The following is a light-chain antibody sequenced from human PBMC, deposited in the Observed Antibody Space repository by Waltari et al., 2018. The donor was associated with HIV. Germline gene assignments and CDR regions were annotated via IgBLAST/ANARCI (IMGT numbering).Light chain of an antibody. J-gene: IGLJ2*01. CDR2: NVS. Sequence: QSALTQPRSVSESPGQSVTITCTGTSSDVGAYNYVSWSQQHPGRAPNFIIYNVSERPSGVPDRFSGSKSGNTASLTISGLQAEDEADYYCSSYAGTSNFVLFGGGTKLTVL. V-gene: IGLV2-11*01. CDR3: SSYAGTSNFVL. CDR1: SSDVGAYNY.